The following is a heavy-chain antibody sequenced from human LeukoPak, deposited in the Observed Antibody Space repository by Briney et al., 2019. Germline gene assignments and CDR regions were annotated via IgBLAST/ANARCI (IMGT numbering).Heavy chain of an antibody. CDR3: ARPYYYDSSGYYYGAFDI. D-gene: IGHD3-22*01. J-gene: IGHJ3*02. CDR1: GYTFTGYY. V-gene: IGHV1-2*02. Sequence: ASVKVSCKASGYTFTGYYMHWVRQAPGQGLEWMGWINPNSGGTNYAQKFQGRVTMTRDTSISTAYMELSRLRSDDTAAYYCARPYYYDSSGYYYGAFDIWGQGTMVTVSS. CDR2: INPNSGGT.